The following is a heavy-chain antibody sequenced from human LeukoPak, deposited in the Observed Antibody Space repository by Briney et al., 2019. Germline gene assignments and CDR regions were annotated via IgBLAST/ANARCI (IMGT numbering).Heavy chain of an antibody. Sequence: GGSLRLSCAGSGFTFSTFWMSWVRQAPGKGLEWVASIKPDGSVTHYVDSVKGRFTISRDNAKNSVYLQMNSLRAEDAALCYCARKNGMDVWGQGTTVTVSS. CDR1: GFTFSTFW. CDR2: IKPDGSVT. V-gene: IGHV3-7*01. CDR3: ARKNGMDV. J-gene: IGHJ6*02.